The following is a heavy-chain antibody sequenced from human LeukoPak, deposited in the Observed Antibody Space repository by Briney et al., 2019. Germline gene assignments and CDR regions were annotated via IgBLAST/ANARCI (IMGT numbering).Heavy chain of an antibody. J-gene: IGHJ6*03. CDR1: GGSISSGNY. V-gene: IGHV4-61*02. Sequence: SETLSLTCTVSGGSISSGNYWSWIRQPAGKGLEWIGRIYSSGSTNYNPSLKSRVTISLDTSKNQFSLKLSSVTAADTAVYYCARARYGSGSYHYMDVWGKGTTVTISS. D-gene: IGHD3-10*01. CDR3: ARARYGSGSYHYMDV. CDR2: IYSSGST.